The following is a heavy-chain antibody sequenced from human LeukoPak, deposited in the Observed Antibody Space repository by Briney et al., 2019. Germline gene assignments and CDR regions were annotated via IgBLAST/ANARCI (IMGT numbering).Heavy chain of an antibody. V-gene: IGHV3-30*03. D-gene: IGHD6-19*01. J-gene: IGHJ4*02. Sequence: GGSLRLSCAASGFTFSSYGMYWVRQAPGKGLEWVAVISYHGSNKYYADSVKGRFTISRDNSKNTLYLQMNSLRGEDTAVYYCARGAGQWLDLDYWGQGTLVTVSS. CDR2: ISYHGSNK. CDR1: GFTFSSYG. CDR3: ARGAGQWLDLDY.